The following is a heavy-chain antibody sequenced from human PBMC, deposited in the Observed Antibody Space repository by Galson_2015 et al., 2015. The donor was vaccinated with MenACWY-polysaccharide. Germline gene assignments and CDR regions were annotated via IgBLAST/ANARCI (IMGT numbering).Heavy chain of an antibody. D-gene: IGHD4-11*01. Sequence: PALVKPTQTLTLTCTFSGLSLSTYGMRVSWIRQPPGKALEWLARVDWDDAKFYSTSLKTRLTISKDTSKSQVVLTMTNMDPVDTATYFCARMQGDYSSNRLDPWGQGTLVSVSS. J-gene: IGHJ5*02. CDR3: ARMQGDYSSNRLDP. CDR2: VDWDDAK. V-gene: IGHV2-70*04. CDR1: GLSLSTYGMR.